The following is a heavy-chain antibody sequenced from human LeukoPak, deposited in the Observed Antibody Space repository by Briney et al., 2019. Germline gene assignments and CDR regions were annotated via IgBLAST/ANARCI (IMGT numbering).Heavy chain of an antibody. J-gene: IGHJ4*02. V-gene: IGHV1-2*02. D-gene: IGHD3-10*01. Sequence: GASVKVSCKASGYTFTGYYVHWVRQAPGQGLEWMGWINPNSGGTNYAQKFQGRVTMTRDTSISTAYMELSRPRSDDTAVYYCARSRTGSGFLFDYWGQGTLVTVSS. CDR1: GYTFTGYY. CDR2: INPNSGGT. CDR3: ARSRTGSGFLFDY.